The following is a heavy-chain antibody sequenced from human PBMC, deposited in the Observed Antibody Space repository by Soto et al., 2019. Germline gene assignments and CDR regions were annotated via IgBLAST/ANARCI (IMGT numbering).Heavy chain of an antibody. Sequence: EVQVLESGGGLVPPGGSLRLSCAASGFTFSSCAMSWVRQAPGKGLEWVSAISGSGGSTFYADPVKGRLIIVRDNSKTARYVQMNSVGAEDTAVYSCGKGRGYCSSASCYVASDYWGQRTLVTVSS. CDR1: GFTFSSCA. J-gene: IGHJ4*02. V-gene: IGHV3-23*01. CDR2: ISGSGGST. D-gene: IGHD2-2*01. CDR3: GKGRGYCSSASCYVASDY.